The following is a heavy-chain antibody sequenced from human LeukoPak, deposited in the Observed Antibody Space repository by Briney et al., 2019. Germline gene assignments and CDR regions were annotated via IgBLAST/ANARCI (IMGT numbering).Heavy chain of an antibody. Sequence: PSETLSLTCTVSGGSITSYYWSWIRQHPGKGLECIGYIYYSGTTYYNPSLKSRVTISVDTSKNQFSLKLSSVTAADTAVYYCARVRRDGYNAPDYWGQGTLVTVSS. CDR2: IYYSGTT. J-gene: IGHJ4*02. D-gene: IGHD5-24*01. CDR3: ARVRRDGYNAPDY. CDR1: GGSITSYY. V-gene: IGHV4-59*01.